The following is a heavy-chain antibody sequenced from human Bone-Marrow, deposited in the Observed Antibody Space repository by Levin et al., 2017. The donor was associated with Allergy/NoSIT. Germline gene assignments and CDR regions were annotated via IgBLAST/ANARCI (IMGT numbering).Heavy chain of an antibody. Sequence: GESLKISCAVSGFTFRNYAMHWVRQAPGRGLEWVAFISLDGNTQYYADSVKGRFTVSRDNSNNTLHLQMNSLRVEDTAIYYCAKDTYTCSGGSCYFFDYWGQGALVIVSS. CDR1: GFTFRNYA. CDR2: ISLDGNTQ. V-gene: IGHV3-30*18. D-gene: IGHD2-15*01. CDR3: AKDTYTCSGGSCYFFDY. J-gene: IGHJ4*02.